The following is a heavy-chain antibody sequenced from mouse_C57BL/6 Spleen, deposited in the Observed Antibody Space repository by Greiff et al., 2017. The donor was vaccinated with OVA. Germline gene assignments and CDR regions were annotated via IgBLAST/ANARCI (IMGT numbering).Heavy chain of an antibody. CDR2: INPSSGYT. Sequence: QVQLQQSGAELARPGASVKMSCKASGYTFTSYTMPWVKQRPGQGLEWIGYINPSSGYTKYNQKFKDKATLTADKSSSTAYMQLSSLTSEDSAVYYCARSRESTMDYWGQGTSVTVSS. V-gene: IGHV1-4*01. CDR1: GYTFTSYT. J-gene: IGHJ4*01. CDR3: ARSRESTMDY.